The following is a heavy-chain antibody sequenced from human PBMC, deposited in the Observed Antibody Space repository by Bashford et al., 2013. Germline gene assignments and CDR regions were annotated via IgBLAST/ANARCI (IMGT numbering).Heavy chain of an antibody. D-gene: IGHD3-22*01. CDR2: IFNRGTT. CDR1: GASVSSGGYL. J-gene: IGHJ4*02. V-gene: IGHV4-31*03. CDR3: ARDRLGGWRTYENNGYVLDY. Sequence: SETLSLTCTVSGASVSSGGYLWSWIRQHPGGALEWIGYIFNRGTTYYNPPLKSRLSMSLDTSRNQLSLKLNSVTAADTAVFYCARDRLGGWRTYENNGYVLDYWGQGTLVTVSS.